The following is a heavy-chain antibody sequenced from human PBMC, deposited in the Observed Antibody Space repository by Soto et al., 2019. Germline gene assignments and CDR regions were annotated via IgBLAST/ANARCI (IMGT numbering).Heavy chain of an antibody. CDR2: IRSKANSYAT. Sequence: GGSLRLSCAASGFTFSGSAMHWVRQASGKWLEWVGRIRSKANSYATAYAASVKGRFTISRDDSKNTAYLQMNSLKTEDTAVYYCTRTSARDYYDSSGYYSSGMDVWGQGXSVTVYS. D-gene: IGHD3-22*01. J-gene: IGHJ6*02. CDR1: GFTFSGSA. CDR3: TRTSARDYYDSSGYYSSGMDV. V-gene: IGHV3-73*01.